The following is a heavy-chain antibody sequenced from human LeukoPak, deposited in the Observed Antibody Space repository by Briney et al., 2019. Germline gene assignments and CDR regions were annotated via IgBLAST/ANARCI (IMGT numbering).Heavy chain of an antibody. Sequence: PGGSLRLSCAASGFTFSSYSMNWVRQAPGKGLEWVSSISSSSSYIYYADSVKGRFTISRDNAKNSLYLQMNSLRAEDTAVYYCARGAQVGSSGYYWDYWGQGTLVTVSS. V-gene: IGHV3-21*01. J-gene: IGHJ4*02. CDR3: ARGAQVGSSGYYWDY. CDR1: GFTFSSYS. CDR2: ISSSSSYI. D-gene: IGHD3-22*01.